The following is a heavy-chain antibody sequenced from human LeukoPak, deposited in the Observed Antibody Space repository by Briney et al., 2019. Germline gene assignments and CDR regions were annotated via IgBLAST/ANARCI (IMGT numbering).Heavy chain of an antibody. CDR3: AREYYDNNGRKYAFDV. D-gene: IGHD3-22*01. CDR2: IDPTSGGT. CDR1: GYTFSDYY. Sequence: ASVKVSCKASGYTFSDYYIHWVRQAPGQGLEWMGSIDPTSGGTRNAQRFQGRVTMTRDTSISTAYMEMSRLTSDDTAVYFWAREYYDNNGRKYAFDVWGQGTMVTVSS. V-gene: IGHV1-2*02. J-gene: IGHJ3*01.